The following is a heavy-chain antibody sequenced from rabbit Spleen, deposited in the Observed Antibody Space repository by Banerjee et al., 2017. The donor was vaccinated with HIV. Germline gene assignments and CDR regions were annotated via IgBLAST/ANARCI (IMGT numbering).Heavy chain of an antibody. Sequence: LQESGGGLFQPGGSLALTCTAYGFSFSSTYVICWVRQAPGKGLEWIGCIKTGDDYTWYASWAKGRFTISKTSSTTVTLQMTSLTAADTATYFCARDAGTSFSTYGIDLWGQGTLVTVS. CDR3: ARDAGTSFSTYGIDL. V-gene: IGHV1S45*01. J-gene: IGHJ6*01. D-gene: IGHD8-1*01. CDR1: GFSFSSTYV. CDR2: IKTGDDYT.